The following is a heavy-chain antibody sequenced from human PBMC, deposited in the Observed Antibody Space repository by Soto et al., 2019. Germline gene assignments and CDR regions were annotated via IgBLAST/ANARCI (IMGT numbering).Heavy chain of an antibody. V-gene: IGHV1-46*03. CDR2: INPSGGST. CDR3: ARDTMVRGATGAYNWFDP. Sequence: QVQLVQSGAEVKKPGASVKVSCKASGYTFTSYYMHWVRQAPGQGLEWMGIINPSGGSTSYAQKLQGRVTMTRDTSTSTVYMELSSLRSEDTAVYYCARDTMVRGATGAYNWFDPWGQGTLVTVSS. D-gene: IGHD3-10*01. J-gene: IGHJ5*02. CDR1: GYTFTSYY.